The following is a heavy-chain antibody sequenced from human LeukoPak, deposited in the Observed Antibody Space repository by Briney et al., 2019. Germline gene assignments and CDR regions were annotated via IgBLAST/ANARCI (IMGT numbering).Heavy chain of an antibody. CDR2: IYFSGSA. V-gene: IGHV4-39*01. J-gene: IGHJ4*02. CDR3: ARRLNSYVDC. Sequence: SETLSLTCTVSGGSISSSSYYWGWIRQPPGKGLEWIGSIYFSGSAYYNPSLKSRVTISVGTSKNQFSLRLSSVTAADTAVYYCARRLNSYVDCWGQGTLVTVSS. D-gene: IGHD5-18*01. CDR1: GGSISSSSYY.